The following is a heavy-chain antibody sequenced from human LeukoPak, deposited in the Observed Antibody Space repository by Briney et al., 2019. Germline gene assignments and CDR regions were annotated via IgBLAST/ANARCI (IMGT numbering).Heavy chain of an antibody. Sequence: GGSLRLSCAASGFTFSNYNMNWVRQAPGKGLEWVSSISTSSIYIYYADSLKGRFTISRDNAKNLLYLQMNSLRAEDTAIYYCARDYYGSGSYYPDKFDYWGQGTLVTVSS. CDR3: ARDYYGSGSYYPDKFDY. D-gene: IGHD3-10*01. J-gene: IGHJ4*02. CDR1: GFTFSNYN. CDR2: ISTSSIYI. V-gene: IGHV3-21*04.